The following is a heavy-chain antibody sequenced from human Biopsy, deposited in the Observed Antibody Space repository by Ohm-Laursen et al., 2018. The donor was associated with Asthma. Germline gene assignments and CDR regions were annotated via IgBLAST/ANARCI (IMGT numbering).Heavy chain of an antibody. V-gene: IGHV3-33*01. CDR1: GFTFSSYG. J-gene: IGHJ6*02. CDR2: IWYDGSNK. Sequence: SLRLSCAAFGFTFSSYGMHWVRQAPGEGLEWVAVIWYDGSNKYYADSVKGRFTISRDNSKNTLYLQMNSLRAEDTAVYYCARGGLGYCSSTSCYQNYYYGMDVWGQGTTVTVSS. D-gene: IGHD2-2*01. CDR3: ARGGLGYCSSTSCYQNYYYGMDV.